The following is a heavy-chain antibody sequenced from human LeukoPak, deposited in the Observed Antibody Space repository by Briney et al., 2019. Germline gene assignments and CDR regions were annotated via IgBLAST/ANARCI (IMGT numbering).Heavy chain of an antibody. CDR3: ARRGRGWIPWFDP. D-gene: IGHD5-18*01. CDR2: MNPNSGNT. CDR1: GYTFTSYD. J-gene: IGHJ5*02. Sequence: ASVKVSCKASGYTFTSYDINWVRQATGQGLEWTGWMNPNSGNTGYAQKFQGRVTMTRNTSISTAYMELSSLRSDDTAVYFCARRGRGWIPWFDPWGQGTLVTVSS. V-gene: IGHV1-8*01.